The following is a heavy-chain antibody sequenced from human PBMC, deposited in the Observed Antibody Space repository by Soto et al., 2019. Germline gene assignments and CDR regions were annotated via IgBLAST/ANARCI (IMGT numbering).Heavy chain of an antibody. Sequence: PSETLSLTCTVSGGSISSYYWSWIRQPPGKGLEWIGYIYYSGSTNYNPSLKSRVTISVDTSKNQFSLKLSSVTAADTAVYYCARSARKYYYDRSGGMDVWGQGTTVTVSS. D-gene: IGHD3-22*01. CDR2: IYYSGST. J-gene: IGHJ6*02. CDR1: GGSISSYY. V-gene: IGHV4-59*01. CDR3: ARSARKYYYDRSGGMDV.